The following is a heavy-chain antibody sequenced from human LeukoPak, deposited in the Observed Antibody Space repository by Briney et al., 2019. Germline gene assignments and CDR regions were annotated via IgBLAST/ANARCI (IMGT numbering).Heavy chain of an antibody. J-gene: IGHJ4*02. D-gene: IGHD6-13*01. Sequence: GGSLRLSCAASGFSLDDNGMSWVRQAPGKGLEWVSGINWNGGSTGYADSVKGRFAISRDNAKNSLYLQMNSLRVEDTAVYYCVRISTAAAGSDYWGQGTLVTVSS. V-gene: IGHV3-20*04. CDR3: VRISTAAAGSDY. CDR2: INWNGGST. CDR1: GFSLDDNG.